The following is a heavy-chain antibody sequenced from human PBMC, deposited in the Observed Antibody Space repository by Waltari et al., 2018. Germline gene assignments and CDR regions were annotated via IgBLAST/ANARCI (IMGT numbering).Heavy chain of an antibody. J-gene: IGHJ5*02. CDR1: GGSISSYY. D-gene: IGHD7-27*01. Sequence: QVQLQESGPGLVKPSETLSLTCTVSGGSISSYYWSWIRQPPGNGLVGIVYISYSGSTHANPTLKSRVTRSVDTSQNQSSLKLSSVTAADTAVYYGAGSGDRGWFDPWGQGTLVTVSS. CDR2: ISYSGST. V-gene: IGHV4-59*01. CDR3: AGSGDRGWFDP.